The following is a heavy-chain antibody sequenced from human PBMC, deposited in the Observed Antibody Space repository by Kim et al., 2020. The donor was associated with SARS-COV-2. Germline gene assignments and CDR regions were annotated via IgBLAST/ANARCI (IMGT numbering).Heavy chain of an antibody. CDR3: AKDFYYDSSGYSVSWFGY. CDR2: ISGSGGST. V-gene: IGHV3-23*01. CDR1: GFTFSSYA. D-gene: IGHD3-22*01. J-gene: IGHJ4*02. Sequence: GGSLRLSCAASGFTFSSYAMSWVRQAPGKGLEWVSAISGSGGSTYYADSVKGRFTISRDNSKNTLYLQMNSLRAEDTAVYYCAKDFYYDSSGYSVSWFGYWGQGTLVTVSS.